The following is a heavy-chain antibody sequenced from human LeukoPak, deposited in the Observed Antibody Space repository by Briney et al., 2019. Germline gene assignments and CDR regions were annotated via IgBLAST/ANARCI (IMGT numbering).Heavy chain of an antibody. Sequence: SETLSLTCTVSGGSISSYYWSWIRQPPGKGLEWIGYIYYSGSTNYNPSLKSRVTISVDTSKNQFSLKLSSVTAADTAVHYCARDYYDRRMDVWGQGTTVTVSS. CDR3: ARDYYDRRMDV. J-gene: IGHJ6*02. D-gene: IGHD3-22*01. CDR1: GGSISSYY. CDR2: IYYSGST. V-gene: IGHV4-59*01.